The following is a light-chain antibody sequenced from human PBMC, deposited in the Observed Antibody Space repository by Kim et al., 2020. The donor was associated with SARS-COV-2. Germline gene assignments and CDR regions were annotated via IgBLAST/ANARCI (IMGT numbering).Light chain of an antibody. CDR2: GAS. Sequence: VSPGERATLACRASQSVSSNLAWYQQKPGQAPRLLIYGASTRATGIPARFSGSGSGTEFTLTISSLQSEDFAVYYCQQYNNWPETFGQGTKVDIK. CDR1: QSVSSN. V-gene: IGKV3-15*01. CDR3: QQYNNWPET. J-gene: IGKJ1*01.